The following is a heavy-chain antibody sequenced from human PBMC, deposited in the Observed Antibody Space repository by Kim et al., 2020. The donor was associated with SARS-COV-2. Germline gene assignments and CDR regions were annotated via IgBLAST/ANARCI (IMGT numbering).Heavy chain of an antibody. V-gene: IGHV3-21*01. CDR3: ARDGDTAMADAFDI. Sequence: ADSVKGRFTISRDTATNSLYLHMNSRRAEDTAVYYCARDGDTAMADAFDIWGQGTMVTVSS. D-gene: IGHD5-18*01. J-gene: IGHJ3*02.